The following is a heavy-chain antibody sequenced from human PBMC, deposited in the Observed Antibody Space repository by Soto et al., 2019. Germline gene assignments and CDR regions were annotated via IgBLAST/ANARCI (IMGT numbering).Heavy chain of an antibody. CDR1: GFTFSSYS. CDR3: ARDKGRSPLDY. J-gene: IGHJ4*02. V-gene: IGHV3-48*01. CDR2: ISSSSRTI. D-gene: IGHD2-15*01. Sequence: EVQLVESGGGLVQPGGSLRLSCAASGFTFSSYSMNWARQAPGKGLEWNSYISSSSRTIYYPDSVKGRFTISRDNAKNSLYLQMNSLRAEDTAVYYCARDKGRSPLDYWGQGTLVTFSS.